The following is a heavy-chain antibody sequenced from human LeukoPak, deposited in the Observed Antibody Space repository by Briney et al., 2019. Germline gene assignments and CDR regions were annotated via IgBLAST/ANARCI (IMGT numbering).Heavy chain of an antibody. Sequence: GGSLRLSCAASGFTFSNAWMSWVRQAPGKGLEWVGRIKSKTDGGTTDYAAPVKGRFTISRDDSKNTLYLQMNSLKTEDTAVYYCTTDLGTRDYHLPHWGQGTLVTVSP. D-gene: IGHD4-11*01. CDR2: IKSKTDGGTT. CDR1: GFTFSNAW. V-gene: IGHV3-15*01. J-gene: IGHJ4*02. CDR3: TTDLGTRDYHLPH.